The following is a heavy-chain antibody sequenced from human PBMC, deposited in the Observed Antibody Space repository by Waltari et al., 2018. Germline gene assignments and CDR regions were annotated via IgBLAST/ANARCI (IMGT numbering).Heavy chain of an antibody. Sequence: QVQLVQSGAEVKKPGSSVKVSCTASGGIFSRYTLSWVRQAPGQGLEWMGRIIPILGTANYAQKFQGRVTSTADKSTSTAYMELSSLRSEDTAVYYCARGDSYGSADGFDIWGQGTMVTVSS. V-gene: IGHV1-69*08. CDR3: ARGDSYGSADGFDI. CDR2: IIPILGTA. J-gene: IGHJ3*02. D-gene: IGHD5-18*01. CDR1: GGIFSRYT.